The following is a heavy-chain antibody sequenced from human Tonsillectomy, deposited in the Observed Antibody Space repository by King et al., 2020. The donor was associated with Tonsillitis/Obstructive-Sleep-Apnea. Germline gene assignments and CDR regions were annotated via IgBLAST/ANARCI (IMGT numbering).Heavy chain of an antibody. V-gene: IGHV1-69*09. CDR2: IIPILGIA. Sequence: QLVQSGAEVKKPGSSVKVSCKASGGTFSSYAISWVRQAPGQGLEWMGRIIPILGIANYAQKFQGRVTITADKSTSTAYMELSSLRSEDTAVYYCARVVPAAHYYYYYYIDVWGKGTTVTVSS. D-gene: IGHD2-2*01. CDR3: ARVVPAAHYYYYYYIDV. CDR1: GGTFSSYA. J-gene: IGHJ6*03.